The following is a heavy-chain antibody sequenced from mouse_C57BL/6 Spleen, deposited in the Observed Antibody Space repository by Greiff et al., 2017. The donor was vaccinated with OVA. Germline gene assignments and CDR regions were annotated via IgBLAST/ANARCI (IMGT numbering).Heavy chain of an antibody. Sequence: QVQLKESGPGLVQPSQSLSITCTVSGFSLNSYGVHWVRQSPGKGLEWLGVIWRGGSTAYNAAFMSRLSITKANSKRQVFFKMNSLQADDTAIYDCAKIYYDGVYYDAMDYWGQGTSVTVSS. CDR2: IWRGGST. D-gene: IGHD1-1*01. CDR3: AKIYYDGVYYDAMDY. V-gene: IGHV2-5*01. CDR1: GFSLNSYG. J-gene: IGHJ4*01.